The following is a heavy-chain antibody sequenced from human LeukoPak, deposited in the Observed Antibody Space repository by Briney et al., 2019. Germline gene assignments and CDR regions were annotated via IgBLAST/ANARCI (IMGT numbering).Heavy chain of an antibody. Sequence: ASVKVSCKASGYTFTSYGISWVRQAPGQGLEWMGWISAYNGNTNYAQKLQGRVTMTTDTSTSTAYMELRSLRSDDTAVYYCARHYDISTGYLETYNWFDPWGQGTLVTVSS. CDR3: ARHYDISTGYLETYNWFDP. V-gene: IGHV1-18*01. CDR1: GYTFTSYG. J-gene: IGHJ5*02. D-gene: IGHD3-9*01. CDR2: ISAYNGNT.